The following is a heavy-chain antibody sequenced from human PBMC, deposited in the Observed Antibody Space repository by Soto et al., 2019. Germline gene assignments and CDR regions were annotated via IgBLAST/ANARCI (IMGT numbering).Heavy chain of an antibody. CDR1: GYIFNQYY. CDR2: INLRGGTT. D-gene: IGHD4-17*01. J-gene: IGHJ4*02. CDR3: ARGPDDSDVPRWDH. Sequence: QVQLVQSGPEVRKPGASVRLSCGTSGYIFNQYYIHWVRQAPGQGLEWMGIINLRGGTTEYAHKLRGRVAETADTSTRTAYRELRCLRSEDTAVYFCARGPDDSDVPRWDHWGQGTLITVSS. V-gene: IGHV1-46*02.